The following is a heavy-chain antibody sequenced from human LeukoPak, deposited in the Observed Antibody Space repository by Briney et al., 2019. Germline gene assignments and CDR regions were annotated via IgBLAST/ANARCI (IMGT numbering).Heavy chain of an antibody. CDR2: IYYSGST. Sequence: RASETLSLTCTVSGGSISSSSYYWGWIRQPPGKGLEWIGYIYYSGSTYYNPSLKSRITISVDTSKNQFSLNLSSVTAADTAVYYCARHVPLPATLGFDYWGQGTLVTVSS. J-gene: IGHJ4*02. CDR1: GGSISSSSYY. CDR3: ARHVPLPATLGFDY. V-gene: IGHV4-30-4*08. D-gene: IGHD2-2*01.